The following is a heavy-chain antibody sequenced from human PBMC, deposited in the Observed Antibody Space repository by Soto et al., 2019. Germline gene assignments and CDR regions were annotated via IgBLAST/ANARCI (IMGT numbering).Heavy chain of an antibody. CDR1: GYTFTSYG. V-gene: IGHV1-18*04. J-gene: IGHJ4*02. D-gene: IGHD3-16*02. CDR2: ISAYNGNT. Sequence: ASVKVSCKASGYTFTSYGISWVRQAPGQGLEWMGWISAYNGNTNYAQKLQGRVTMTTDTSTSTAYMELRSLRSDDTAVYYCARYDYVWGSYPQVDYWGQGTLVTVPS. CDR3: ARYDYVWGSYPQVDY.